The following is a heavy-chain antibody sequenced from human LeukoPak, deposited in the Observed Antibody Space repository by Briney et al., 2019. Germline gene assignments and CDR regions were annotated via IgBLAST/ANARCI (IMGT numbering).Heavy chain of an antibody. D-gene: IGHD5-18*01. Sequence: ASVKVSCKASGYTFTTYGISWVRQAPGQGLEWMGWISAYNGNTQYARKLQGRVTLATDTSTGTAYMELTSLRSDDTAVYYCARVDTAMASPDYWGQGTLVTVSS. J-gene: IGHJ4*02. CDR1: GYTFTTYG. V-gene: IGHV1-18*01. CDR2: ISAYNGNT. CDR3: ARVDTAMASPDY.